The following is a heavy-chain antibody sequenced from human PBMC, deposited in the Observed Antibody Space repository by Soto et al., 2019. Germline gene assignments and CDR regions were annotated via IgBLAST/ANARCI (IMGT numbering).Heavy chain of an antibody. V-gene: IGHV1-3*01. CDR3: ARDLSPWYRSSPQALGY. CDR1: GYTFTSYA. J-gene: IGHJ4*02. CDR2: INAGNGNT. D-gene: IGHD6-13*01. Sequence: GASVKVSCKASGYTFTSYAMHWVRQAPGQRLEWMGWINAGNGNTKYSQKFQGRVTITRDTSASTAYMELSSLRSEDTAVYYCARDLSPWYRSSPQALGYWGQGTLVTVSS.